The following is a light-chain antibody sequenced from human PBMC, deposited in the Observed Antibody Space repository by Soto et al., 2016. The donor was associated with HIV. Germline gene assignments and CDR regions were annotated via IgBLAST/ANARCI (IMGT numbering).Light chain of an antibody. J-gene: IGLJ3*02. CDR1: NIGGKS. CDR3: QVRDAESHSWV. Sequence: SYELTQPPSVSVTPGQTARITCGGNNIGGKSVHWYQQWPGQAPFLVIYADSDRPSEIPERFSGSNSGNTAILTIDTVEVGDEADFYCQVRDAESHSWVFGGRTKLTVL. V-gene: IGLV3-21*02. CDR2: ADS.